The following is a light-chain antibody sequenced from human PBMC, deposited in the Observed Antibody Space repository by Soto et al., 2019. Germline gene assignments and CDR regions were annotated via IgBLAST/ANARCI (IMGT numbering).Light chain of an antibody. Sequence: EIVLTQSPATLSLSLGERATLSCRPSQTVSSYLAWYQQKPGQAPRLLIYDASNRATGIPARFSGSGSGTDFTLTISNLEPEDFAVYYCQQRSNWLTFGGGTKVEIK. CDR2: DAS. J-gene: IGKJ4*01. CDR1: QTVSSY. CDR3: QQRSNWLT. V-gene: IGKV3-11*01.